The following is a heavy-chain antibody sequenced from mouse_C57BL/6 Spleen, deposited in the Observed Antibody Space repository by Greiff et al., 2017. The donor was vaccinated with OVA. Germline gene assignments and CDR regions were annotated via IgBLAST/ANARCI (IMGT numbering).Heavy chain of an antibody. CDR2: IDPETGGT. CDR3: TRNDYGEFAY. J-gene: IGHJ3*01. CDR1: GYTFTDYE. Sequence: QVQLQQSGAELVRPGASVTLSCKASGYTFTDYEMHWVKQTPVHGLEWIGAIDPETGGTAYNQKFKGKAILTADKSSSTAYMELRSLTSEDSAVYYCTRNDYGEFAYWGQGTLVTVSA. V-gene: IGHV1-15*01. D-gene: IGHD2-4*01.